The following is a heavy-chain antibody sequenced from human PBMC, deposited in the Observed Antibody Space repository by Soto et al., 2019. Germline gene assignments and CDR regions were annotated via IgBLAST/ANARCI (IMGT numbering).Heavy chain of an antibody. D-gene: IGHD3-22*01. CDR3: AKDHTVVIRDAFDI. V-gene: IGHV3-23*01. CDR1: GFTFSSYA. Sequence: EVQILESGGGLVQPGGSLRLSCAASGFTFSSYAMYWVRQAPGKGLAWVSGISDSGTGTYYADSVKGRFTISRDNSKNTVYLQMKTLRAEDTAVYYCAKDHTVVIRDAFDIWGQGTMVNVSS. J-gene: IGHJ3*02. CDR2: ISDSGTGT.